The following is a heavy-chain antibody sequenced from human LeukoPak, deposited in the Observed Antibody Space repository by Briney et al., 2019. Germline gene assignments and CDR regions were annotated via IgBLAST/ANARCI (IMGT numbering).Heavy chain of an antibody. J-gene: IGHJ5*02. Sequence: ASVKVSCKASGYTFTGYYMHWVRQAPGQGLEWMGWINPNSGGTNYAQKFQGRVTMTRDTSINTAYMELSRLRSDDTAVYYCARVGVPAAGWFDPWGQGTLVTVSS. V-gene: IGHV1-2*02. D-gene: IGHD2-2*01. CDR1: GYTFTGYY. CDR2: INPNSGGT. CDR3: ARVGVPAAGWFDP.